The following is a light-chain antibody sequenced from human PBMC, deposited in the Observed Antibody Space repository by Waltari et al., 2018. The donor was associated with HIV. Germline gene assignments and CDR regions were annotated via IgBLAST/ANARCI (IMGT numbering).Light chain of an antibody. J-gene: IGLJ3*02. V-gene: IGLV8-61*01. Sequence: QTVVTQEPSFSVSPGGPVTLTCGLSSGPVSTSYHPTWHQQTPGQAPRTLIYNTNTRSSGVPDRFSGSILGNKAALTITGAQADDECDYYCMVYMGSGIWVFGGGTKVTVL. CDR1: SGPVSTSYH. CDR3: MVYMGSGIWV. CDR2: NTN.